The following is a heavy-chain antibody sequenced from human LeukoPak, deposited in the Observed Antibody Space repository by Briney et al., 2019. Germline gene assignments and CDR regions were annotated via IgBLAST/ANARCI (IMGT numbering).Heavy chain of an antibody. CDR1: GYTFTSYG. Sequence: ASVKVSCKASGYTFTSYGISWVRQAPGQGLEWMGWISAYNGNTNYAQKLQGRVTMTTDTSTSTAYMELRSLRSDDTAVYYCARERLFKGSGSRHFDYWGQGTLVTVSS. CDR2: ISAYNGNT. CDR3: ARERLFKGSGSRHFDY. D-gene: IGHD3-10*01. J-gene: IGHJ4*02. V-gene: IGHV1-18*01.